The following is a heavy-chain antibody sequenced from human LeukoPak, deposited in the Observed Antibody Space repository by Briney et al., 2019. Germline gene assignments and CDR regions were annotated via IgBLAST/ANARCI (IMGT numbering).Heavy chain of an antibody. V-gene: IGHV4-34*01. J-gene: IGHJ4*02. CDR1: GGSFSGYY. Sequence: SETLSLTCPVYGGSFSGYYWSWIRQPPRRGMEWIGEINHSGSPNYNPSLKGRVTISVDTSKNQLSLKLGSVTAADTAGYYFAAKGTLSLFRCGQGSLVTVSS. D-gene: IGHD3-10*01. CDR3: AAKGTLSLFR. CDR2: INHSGSP.